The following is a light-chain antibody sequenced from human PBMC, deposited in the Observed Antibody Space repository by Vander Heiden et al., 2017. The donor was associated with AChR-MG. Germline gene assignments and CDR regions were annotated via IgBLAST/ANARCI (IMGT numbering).Light chain of an antibody. CDR2: AAS. CDR1: RSISNY. V-gene: IGKV1-39*01. CDR3: QQSYTTLWT. J-gene: IGKJ1*01. Sequence: DIQMTQSPSSLPASVGDRVTITCRASRSISNYLNWYQHKPGTPPKLLISAASSLQSGVPSRFSGRGSGTDFTLTISSLQPEDFATYFCQQSYTTLWTFAQGTKVEIK.